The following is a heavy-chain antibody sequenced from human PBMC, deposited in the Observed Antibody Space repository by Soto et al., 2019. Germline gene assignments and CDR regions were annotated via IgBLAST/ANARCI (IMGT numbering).Heavy chain of an antibody. D-gene: IGHD5-12*01. CDR3: ARQSGGATAPLDYYYFYMDV. V-gene: IGHV1-2*04. J-gene: IGHJ6*03. Sequence: QVPLVQSGAEVRKPGASVTVSCRSSGDSFNDYYIHWVRQAPGQGLEWMGWINPNSGVTKYAQKFQGWVSMTRDTAIRTVYMQLSRLRSDDTAVYYCARQSGGATAPLDYYYFYMDVWGTGTTVTVSS. CDR2: INPNSGVT. CDR1: GDSFNDYY.